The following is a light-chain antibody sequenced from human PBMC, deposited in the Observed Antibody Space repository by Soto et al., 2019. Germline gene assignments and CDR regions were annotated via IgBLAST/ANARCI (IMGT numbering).Light chain of an antibody. V-gene: IGKV3-15*01. CDR2: GAS. Sequence: ELVMTQSPATLSVSPGERATLSCRASQRISSNLAWYQQKPGQAPRLLIYGASTRATGIPARFSGSGSGTEFSLTISSLQSEDSAVYYCQQYNNWPQTFGQGTKVEVK. J-gene: IGKJ1*01. CDR3: QQYNNWPQT. CDR1: QRISSN.